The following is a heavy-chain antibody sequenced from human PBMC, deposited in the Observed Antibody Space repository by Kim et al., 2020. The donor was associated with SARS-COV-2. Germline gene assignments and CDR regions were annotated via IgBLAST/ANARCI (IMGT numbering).Heavy chain of an antibody. J-gene: IGHJ4*02. CDR1: GFSFSSYCV. CDR2: INIGSAYT. V-gene: IGHV3-21*01. CDR3: GRSVETTMVFCDK. D-gene: IGHD5-18*01. Sequence: GGSLRLSCAASGFSFSSYCVMNWVRQAPGKGLEWVSSINIGSAYTYYADSVKGRFTMSTDNAKNSLFLQMNSLRAEDTAVYYCGRSVETTMVFCDKWGQGTLVTVSS.